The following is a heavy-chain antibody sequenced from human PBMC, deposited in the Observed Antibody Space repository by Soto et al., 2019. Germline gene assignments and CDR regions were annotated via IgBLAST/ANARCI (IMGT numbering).Heavy chain of an antibody. V-gene: IGHV1-24*01. CDR3: ATVKVVRPAPGYTLDV. J-gene: IGHJ6*02. Sequence: QVQLLQSGAEVTKPGASVKLSCKVSGYSLSELSMHWVRQAPGKGLEWMGGFDPEDGETFYAHTFQGRGTMSEDPSTDTGYMELSSLTSEDTATDYWATVKVVRPAPGYTLDVWGQGTTVTVSS. D-gene: IGHD6-25*01. CDR1: GYSLSELS. CDR2: FDPEDGET.